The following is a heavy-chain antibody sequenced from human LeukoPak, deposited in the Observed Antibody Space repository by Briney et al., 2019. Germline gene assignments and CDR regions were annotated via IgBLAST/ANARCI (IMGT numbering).Heavy chain of an antibody. J-gene: IGHJ4*02. CDR1: GFTFSSYS. V-gene: IGHV3-21*01. CDR3: ASIRSTNGGFDY. D-gene: IGHD2-8*01. Sequence: GGSLRLSCAASGFTFSSYSMNWVRQAPGKGLEWVSSISSSSSYIYYADSVKGRFTISRDNAKNSLYLQMNSLRAEDTAVYYCASIRSTNGGFDYWGQGTLVTVSS. CDR2: ISSSSSYI.